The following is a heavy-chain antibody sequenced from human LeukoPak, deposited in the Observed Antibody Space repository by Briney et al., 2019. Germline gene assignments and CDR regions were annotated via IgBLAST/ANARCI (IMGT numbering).Heavy chain of an antibody. V-gene: IGHV3-9*01. CDR2: ISWNSGSI. D-gene: IGHD2-15*01. CDR3: VPLGDCSGGSCPAT. CDR1: GFTFDDYA. J-gene: IGHJ5*02. Sequence: PGRSLRLSCAASGFTFDDYAMHWVRQAPGKGLEWVSGISWNSGSIGYADSVKGRFTISRDNAKNSLYLQMNSLRAEDTALYYCVPLGDCSGGSCPATWGQGTLVTVSS.